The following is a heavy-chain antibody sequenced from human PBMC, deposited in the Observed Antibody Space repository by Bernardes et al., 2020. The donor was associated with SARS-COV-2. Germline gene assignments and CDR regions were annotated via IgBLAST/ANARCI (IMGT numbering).Heavy chain of an antibody. D-gene: IGHD4-17*01. J-gene: IGHJ4*02. V-gene: IGHV5-51*01. CDR1: GYSFTSYW. Sequence: GESLKISCKGSGYSFTSYWIGWVRQMPGKGLEWMGTIYPGDSDTRYSPSFQGQVTISADKSISTAYLQWSSLKASDTAMYYCARHSTTVTTAIDYWGQGTLVTVSS. CDR3: ARHSTTVTTAIDY. CDR2: IYPGDSDT.